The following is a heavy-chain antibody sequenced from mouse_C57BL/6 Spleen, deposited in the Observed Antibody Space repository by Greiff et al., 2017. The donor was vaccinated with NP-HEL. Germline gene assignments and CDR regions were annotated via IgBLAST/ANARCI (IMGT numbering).Heavy chain of an antibody. CDR2: IHPNSGST. CDR3: ARGRGYYFDY. CDR1: GYTFTSYW. J-gene: IGHJ2*01. V-gene: IGHV1-64*01. Sequence: QVQLQQPGAELVKPGASVKLSCKASGYTFTSYWMHWVKQRPGQGLEWIGMIHPNSGSTNYNEKFKSKATLTVDKSSSTAYMQLSSLTSEDSAVYYCARGRGYYFDYGGQGTTLTVSS.